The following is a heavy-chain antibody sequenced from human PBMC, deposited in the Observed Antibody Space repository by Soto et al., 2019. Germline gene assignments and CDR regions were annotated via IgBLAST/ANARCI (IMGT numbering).Heavy chain of an antibody. V-gene: IGHV4-4*02. Sequence: QVHLQESGPGLVKPSGTLSLTCAVSGDSITSSNWWSWVRQAPGKGLEWIGEIYHSGATTYNPSLKNRATISVDPSNNHFSLKLTSVTAADTAVYFCARDLGTGTDYWGRGTLDTVAS. CDR2: IYHSGAT. CDR1: GDSITSSNW. CDR3: ARDLGTGTDY. D-gene: IGHD1-1*01. J-gene: IGHJ4*02.